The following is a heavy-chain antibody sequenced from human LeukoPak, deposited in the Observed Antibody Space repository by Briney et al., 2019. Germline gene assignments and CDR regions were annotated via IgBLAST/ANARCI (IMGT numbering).Heavy chain of an antibody. CDR2: MNPNSGNT. V-gene: IGHV1-8*01. D-gene: IGHD5-24*01. Sequence: ASVKVSCKASGYTFTSYDINWGRQATGQGVEWRGGMNPNSGNTGYAQKCQGRVTMTRNTSISTAYMELSSLRSEDTAVYYCASEGAVEMATKNAFDIWGQGTMVTVSS. J-gene: IGHJ3*02. CDR3: ASEGAVEMATKNAFDI. CDR1: GYTFTSYD.